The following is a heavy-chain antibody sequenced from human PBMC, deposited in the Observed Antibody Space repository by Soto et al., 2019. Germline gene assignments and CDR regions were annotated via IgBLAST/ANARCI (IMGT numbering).Heavy chain of an antibody. Sequence: QVQLQQWGAGLLKPSETLSLTCAVYGGSFSGYYWSWIRQPPGKGLEWIGEINHSGSTNYNPSLKSRVTISVDTSKNQFSLKLSSVTAADTAVYYCARPRGVSGYCSSTSCYLGDIWGQGTMVTVSS. CDR3: ARPRGVSGYCSSTSCYLGDI. V-gene: IGHV4-34*01. CDR2: INHSGST. D-gene: IGHD2-2*01. J-gene: IGHJ3*02. CDR1: GGSFSGYY.